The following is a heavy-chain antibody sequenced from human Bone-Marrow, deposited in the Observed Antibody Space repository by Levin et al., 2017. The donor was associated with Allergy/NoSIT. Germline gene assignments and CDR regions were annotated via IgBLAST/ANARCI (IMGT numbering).Heavy chain of an antibody. V-gene: IGHV4-38-2*02. D-gene: IGHD3-9*01. CDR1: GYSISSGYY. CDR2: IYHSGST. J-gene: IGHJ6*02. CDR3: ARGGGKLLRYFDWLSLIHYYYGMDV. Sequence: SGGSLRLSCTVSGYSISSGYYWGWIRQPPGKGLEWIGSIYHSGSTYYNPSLKSRVTISVDTSKNQFSLKLSSVTAADTAVYYCARGGGKLLRYFDWLSLIHYYYGMDVWGQGTTVTVSS.